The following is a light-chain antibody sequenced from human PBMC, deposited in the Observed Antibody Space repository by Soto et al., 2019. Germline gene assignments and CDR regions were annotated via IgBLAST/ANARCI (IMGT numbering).Light chain of an antibody. CDR3: QQYGSSPYT. Sequence: EIVMTQSPVTLSVSPGERATLSCRASQSVSSNLAWYQQKPGQAPRLLMYGASSRATGIPDRFSGTGSGTDFTLTISRLEPEDFAVYYCQQYGSSPYTFGLGTKVDI. CDR1: QSVSSN. CDR2: GAS. J-gene: IGKJ2*01. V-gene: IGKV3-20*01.